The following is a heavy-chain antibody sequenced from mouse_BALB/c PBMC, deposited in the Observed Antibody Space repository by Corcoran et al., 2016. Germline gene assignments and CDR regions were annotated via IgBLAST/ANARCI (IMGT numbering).Heavy chain of an antibody. CDR3: ARRYDYDDAMDY. J-gene: IGHJ4*01. Sequence: QIQLVQSGPELKKPGETVKISCKASGYTFTNYGMNWVKQAPGKGLKWMGWINTNTGEPTYAEEFKGRFAVSLETSASTAYLQINNLKNEDTATYFCARRYDYDDAMDYWGQGTAVTVSS. CDR1: GYTFTNYG. V-gene: IGHV9-3*02. D-gene: IGHD2-4*01. CDR2: INTNTGEP.